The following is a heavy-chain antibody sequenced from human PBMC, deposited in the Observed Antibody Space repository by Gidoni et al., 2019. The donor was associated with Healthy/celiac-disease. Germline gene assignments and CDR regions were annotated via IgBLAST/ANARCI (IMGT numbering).Heavy chain of an antibody. CDR3: AKRPYSGYEIDY. J-gene: IGHJ4*02. D-gene: IGHD5-12*01. V-gene: IGHV3-30*18. Sequence: QVQLVESGGGVVQPGRSLRLSCAASGFPFSSYGMHWVRQAPGKGLEWVAVISYDGSNKYYADSVKGRFTISRDNSKNTLYLQMNSLRAEDTAVYYCAKRPYSGYEIDYWGQGTLVTVSS. CDR1: GFPFSSYG. CDR2: ISYDGSNK.